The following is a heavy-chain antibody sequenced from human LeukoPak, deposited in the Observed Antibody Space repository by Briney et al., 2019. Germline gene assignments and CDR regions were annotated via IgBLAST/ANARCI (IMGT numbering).Heavy chain of an antibody. CDR3: ARESYDYVWGCYRYFFAH. Sequence: GGSLRLSCAASGFTFSDYYMSWIRQAPGKGLEWVSYISSSGTTIKYADSVKGRFTISRDNAKNSLYLQVNSLRAEETAVYYCARESYDYVWGCYRYFFAHWGQGTLVTGSS. CDR1: GFTFSDYY. CDR2: ISSSGTTI. V-gene: IGHV3-11*01. J-gene: IGHJ4*02. D-gene: IGHD3-16*02.